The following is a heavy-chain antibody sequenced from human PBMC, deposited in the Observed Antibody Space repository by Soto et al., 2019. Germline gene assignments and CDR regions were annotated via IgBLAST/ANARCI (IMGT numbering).Heavy chain of an antibody. D-gene: IGHD3-16*01. J-gene: IGHJ4*02. V-gene: IGHV3-30-3*01. Sequence: QVQLVESGGGVVQPGRSLRLSCAASGFTFSSYAMHWVRQAPGKGLEWVAVISYDGSNKYYADSVKGRFTISRDNSKNTLYLQMNRLRAEDTAVYYCARAYEGDYLDYWGQGTLVTVSS. CDR3: ARAYEGDYLDY. CDR2: ISYDGSNK. CDR1: GFTFSSYA.